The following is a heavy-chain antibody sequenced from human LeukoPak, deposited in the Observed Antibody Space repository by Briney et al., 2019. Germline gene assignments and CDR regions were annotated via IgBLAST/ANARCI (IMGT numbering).Heavy chain of an antibody. CDR3: ARGPTTEYYGSGSYYNYYYYMDV. Sequence: GASVKVSCKASGYTFTGYYMHWVRQAPGQGLEWMGGIIPIFGTANYAQKFQGRVTITADKSTSTAYMELSSLRSEDTAVYYCARGPTTEYYGSGSYYNYYYYMDVWGKGTTVTVSS. CDR2: IIPIFGTA. D-gene: IGHD3-10*01. CDR1: GYTFTGYY. V-gene: IGHV1-69*06. J-gene: IGHJ6*03.